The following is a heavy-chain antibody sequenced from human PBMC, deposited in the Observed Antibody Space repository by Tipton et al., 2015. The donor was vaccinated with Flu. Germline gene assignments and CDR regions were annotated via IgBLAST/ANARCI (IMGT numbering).Heavy chain of an antibody. J-gene: IGHJ4*02. V-gene: IGHV3-7*01. CDR3: GRRIGGYFDY. Sequence: SLRLSCAASGFTFNSYWMTWVRQAPGEGLEWVAHMNEDGSEKYYVYSVKGRFTISRDNAKNSLYLQMSRLRADDTAVYYCGRRIGGYFDYWGQGALVTVSS. D-gene: IGHD3-10*01. CDR2: MNEDGSEK. CDR1: GFTFNSYW.